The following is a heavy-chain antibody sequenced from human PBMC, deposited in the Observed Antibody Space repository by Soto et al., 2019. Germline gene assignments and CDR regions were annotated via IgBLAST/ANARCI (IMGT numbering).Heavy chain of an antibody. CDR2: IYYSGST. CDR3: ARHVTTVVTPVHAFDI. D-gene: IGHD4-17*01. J-gene: IGHJ3*02. V-gene: IGHV4-59*08. Sequence: QVQLQESGPGLVKPSETLSLTCTVSGGSISSYYWSWIRQPPGKGLEWIGYIYYSGSTNYNPSLKSRVTISVDTSKNQFSLKLSSVTAVDTAVYYCARHVTTVVTPVHAFDIWGQGTMVTVSS. CDR1: GGSISSYY.